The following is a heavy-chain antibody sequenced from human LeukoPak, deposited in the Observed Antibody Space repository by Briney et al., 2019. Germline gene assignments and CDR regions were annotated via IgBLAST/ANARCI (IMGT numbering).Heavy chain of an antibody. J-gene: IGHJ4*02. V-gene: IGHV3-66*01. Sequence: GGSLRLSCAASEFSVGSNYMTWVRQAPGKGLEWVSLIYSDGSTYYADSVKGRFTISRDNSKNTLYLQMNSLRAEDTALYYCAREWELLPWYWGQGTLVTVSS. CDR2: IYSDGST. CDR1: EFSVGSNY. D-gene: IGHD3-10*01. CDR3: AREWELLPWY.